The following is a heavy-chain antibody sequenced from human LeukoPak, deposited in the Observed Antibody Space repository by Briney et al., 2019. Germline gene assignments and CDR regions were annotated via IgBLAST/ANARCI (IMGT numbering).Heavy chain of an antibody. CDR1: GFTSTNYA. CDR2: LIGSSGST. V-gene: IGHV3-23*01. CDR3: AKGAYDYIEMGYFDS. Sequence: GGSLRLSCAASGFTSTNYAMNGVRQAPGKGLEWVSILIGSSGSTDYADSVKGRFTISRDTSKNTLFLQMNSLRAEDTAIYYCAKGAYDYIEMGYFDSWGQGTLVTVSS. J-gene: IGHJ4*02. D-gene: IGHD5-12*01.